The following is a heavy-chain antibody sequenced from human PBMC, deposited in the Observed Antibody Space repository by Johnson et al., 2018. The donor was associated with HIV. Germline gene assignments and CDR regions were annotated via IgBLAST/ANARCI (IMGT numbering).Heavy chain of an antibody. CDR2: IKQDVSEK. CDR1: GFTFSSYW. J-gene: IGHJ3*02. V-gene: IGHV3-7*04. CDR3: ARGGPIAGETSGDFDI. D-gene: IGHD6-13*01. Sequence: VQLVESGGGLVQPGGSLRLSCAASGFTFSSYWMSWVRQAPGKGLEWVANIKQDVSEKYYVDSVKGRFTISRDNAKNSLYLQMNSLRAEDTAVNYCARGGPIAGETSGDFDIWGQGTMVTVSS.